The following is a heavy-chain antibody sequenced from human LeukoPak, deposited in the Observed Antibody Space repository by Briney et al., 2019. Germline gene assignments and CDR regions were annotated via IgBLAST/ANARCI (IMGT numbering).Heavy chain of an antibody. CDR2: IYTSGST. V-gene: IGHV4-61*02. J-gene: IGHJ6*03. CDR3: AKDREYYGSGSYFPYYYYMDV. D-gene: IGHD3-10*01. Sequence: SETLPLTCTVSGGSISSGGYYWSWIRQPAGKGLEWIGRIYTSGSTNYNPSLKSRVTISVDTSKNQFSLKLSSVTAADTAVYYCAKDREYYGSGSYFPYYYYMDVWGKGTTVTVSS. CDR1: GGSISSGGYY.